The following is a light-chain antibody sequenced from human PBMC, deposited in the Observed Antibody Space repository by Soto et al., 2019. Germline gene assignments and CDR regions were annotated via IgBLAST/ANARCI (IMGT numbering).Light chain of an antibody. Sequence: SYELTQPPSVSVAPGQTATITCGGNNIGIKSVHWYQQKPGQAPVLVVYDDSDRPSGIPERFSGSNSGNTAALTISRVEAGDEADYYCQVWDGRSDHVVFGGGTKLTVL. CDR1: NIGIKS. V-gene: IGLV3-21*02. CDR2: DDS. CDR3: QVWDGRSDHVV. J-gene: IGLJ2*01.